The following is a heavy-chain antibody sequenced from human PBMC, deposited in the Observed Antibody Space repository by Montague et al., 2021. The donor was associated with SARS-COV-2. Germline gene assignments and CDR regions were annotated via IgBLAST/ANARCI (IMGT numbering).Heavy chain of an antibody. J-gene: IGHJ4*02. V-gene: IGHV3-23*01. Sequence: SLRLSCAASGFTFSDYAMNWVRQAPGKGLEWVSSINYRGTYYADSVRGRSTISRDNSKNTLYLQMHSLRAEDTAVYYCTRGLYAAYHWGQGALVTVSS. CDR1: GFTFSDYA. CDR3: TRGLYAAYH. D-gene: IGHD2/OR15-2a*01. CDR2: INYRGT.